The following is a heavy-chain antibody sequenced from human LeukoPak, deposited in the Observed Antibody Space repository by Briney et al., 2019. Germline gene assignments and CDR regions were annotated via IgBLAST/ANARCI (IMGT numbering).Heavy chain of an antibody. CDR3: AKDGLAAAGWFDY. D-gene: IGHD6-13*01. CDR2: ISYDGSSK. J-gene: IGHJ4*02. Sequence: GGSLRLSCAASGFTFSYYGMHWVRQAPGKGLEWVAVISYDGSSKYYADSVKGRFTISRDNSKNTLYLQMNSLRAEDAAVYYCAKDGLAAAGWFDYWGQGTLVTVSS. V-gene: IGHV3-30*18. CDR1: GFTFSYYG.